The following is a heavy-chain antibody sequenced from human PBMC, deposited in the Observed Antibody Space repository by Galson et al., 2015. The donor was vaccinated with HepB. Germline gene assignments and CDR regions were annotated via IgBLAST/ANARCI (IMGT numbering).Heavy chain of an antibody. V-gene: IGHV3-48*02. Sequence: SLRLSCAASGFFFSDYSMNWVRQAPGKGLEWVSYISRNGSSIYYADSVKGRFTISRDNAKNSLYLQMNSLRDEDTAVYYCARDGTGCSSTSCYTNFDYWGQGTLVTVSS. CDR1: GFFFSDYS. CDR3: ARDGTGCSSTSCYTNFDY. J-gene: IGHJ4*02. D-gene: IGHD2-2*02. CDR2: ISRNGSSI.